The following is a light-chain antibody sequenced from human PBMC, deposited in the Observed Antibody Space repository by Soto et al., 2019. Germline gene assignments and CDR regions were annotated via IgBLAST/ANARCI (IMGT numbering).Light chain of an antibody. CDR3: KQYKTYPLT. V-gene: IGKV1-16*01. CDR2: SVY. CDR1: QDIGNS. Sequence: DIQMAQSPSSLSASVGDTVTLTCRASQDIGNSLAWLQQKPGRAHKSLISSVYSLQSGVQSRFSGSRYGADFTLTISNLQPEDFATYYCKQYKTYPLTFGGGTKVDNK. J-gene: IGKJ4*02.